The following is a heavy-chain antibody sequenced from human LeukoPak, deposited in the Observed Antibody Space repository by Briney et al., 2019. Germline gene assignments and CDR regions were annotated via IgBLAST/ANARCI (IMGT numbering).Heavy chain of an antibody. CDR3: ARSVRWLQFSN. D-gene: IGHD5-24*01. J-gene: IGHJ4*02. CDR2: IYTSGST. CDR1: GGSFSGYY. Sequence: SETLSLTCAVYGGSFSGYYWSWIRQPPGKGLEWIGYIYTSGSTNYNPSLKSRVTISVDTSKNQFSLKLSSVTAADTAVYYCARSVRWLQFSNWGQGTLVTVSS. V-gene: IGHV4-4*09.